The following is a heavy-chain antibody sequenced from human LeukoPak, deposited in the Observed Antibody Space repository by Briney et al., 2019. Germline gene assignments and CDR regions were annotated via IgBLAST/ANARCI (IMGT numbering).Heavy chain of an antibody. Sequence: HPGGSLRLSCAASGFTFSSYAMSWVRQAPGKRLEWVSGISGRGATANYAESVKGRFTISRDNSKNTVYLQMNSLTAEDTAVYYCAKEVVRFRFDYWGQGTLVTVSS. V-gene: IGHV3-23*01. J-gene: IGHJ4*02. D-gene: IGHD4-23*01. CDR2: ISGRGATA. CDR1: GFTFSSYA. CDR3: AKEVVRFRFDY.